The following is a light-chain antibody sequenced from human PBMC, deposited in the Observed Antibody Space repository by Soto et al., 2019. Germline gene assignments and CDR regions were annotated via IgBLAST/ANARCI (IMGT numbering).Light chain of an antibody. CDR2: DVS. CDR3: YSYAGTYARRTV. CDR1: SGDGGDYDY. Sequence: QSVLTQPRSVSGSPGQSVTISCTGTSGDGGDYDYVSWYQQHPGKAPKLVVYDVSKRPSGVPDRFSGSRSGNTASLTISGRHADDAGDYYAYSYAGTYARRTVFGTGTKLTVL. V-gene: IGLV2-11*01. J-gene: IGLJ1*01.